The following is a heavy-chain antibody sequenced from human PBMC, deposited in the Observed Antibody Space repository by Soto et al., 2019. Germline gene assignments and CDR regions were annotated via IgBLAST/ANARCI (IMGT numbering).Heavy chain of an antibody. Sequence: TLSLSCAVSGGSISSGDYYWSWIRQPPGKGLEWIGYIYYSGSTYYNPSLKSRVTISVDTSKNQFSLKLSSVTAADTAVYYCARDQWFSCAFDIWGQGTMVTV. D-gene: IGHD3-22*01. CDR2: IYYSGST. V-gene: IGHV4-30-4*01. CDR3: ARDQWFSCAFDI. CDR1: GGSISSGDYY. J-gene: IGHJ3*02.